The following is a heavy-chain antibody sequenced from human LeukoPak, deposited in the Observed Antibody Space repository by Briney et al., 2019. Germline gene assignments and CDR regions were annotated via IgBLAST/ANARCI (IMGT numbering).Heavy chain of an antibody. CDR1: GFTFSSYG. D-gene: IGHD1-26*01. Sequence: GGSLRLSCAASGFTFSSYGMSWVRQAPGKGLEWVSAISGSGGSTYYADSVKGRFTISRDNAKNTLYLQMNSLRAEDTAVYYCARDSAGATDYWGQGTLVTVSS. J-gene: IGHJ4*02. V-gene: IGHV3-23*01. CDR2: ISGSGGST. CDR3: ARDSAGATDY.